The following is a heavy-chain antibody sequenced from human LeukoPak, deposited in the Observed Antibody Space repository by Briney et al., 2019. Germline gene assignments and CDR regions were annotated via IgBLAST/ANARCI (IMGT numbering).Heavy chain of an antibody. CDR1: GGSISSSTYY. D-gene: IGHD3-10*01. V-gene: IGHV4-39*07. J-gene: IGHJ3*02. Sequence: KPSETLSLTCTVSGGSISSSTYYWGWIRQPPGKGLEWIGSIYYSGSTYYNPSLKSRVTMSVDTSKNQVSLKLSSVTAADTAVYYCASSSLHDAFDIWGQGTMVTVSS. CDR2: IYYSGST. CDR3: ASSSLHDAFDI.